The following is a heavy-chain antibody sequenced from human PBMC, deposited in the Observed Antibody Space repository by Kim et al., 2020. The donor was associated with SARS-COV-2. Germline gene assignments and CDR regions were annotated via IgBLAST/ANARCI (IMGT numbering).Heavy chain of an antibody. CDR2: TYYRSKWYN. D-gene: IGHD6-13*01. J-gene: IGHJ6*02. Sequence: SQTLSLTCAISGDSVSSNSAAWNWIRQSPSRGLEWLGRTYYRSKWYNDYAVSVKSRITINPDTSKNQFSLQLNSVTPEDTAVYYCAREGRMLLVYDYYYGMDVWGQGTTVTVSS. CDR3: AREGRMLLVYDYYYGMDV. V-gene: IGHV6-1*01. CDR1: GDSVSSNSAA.